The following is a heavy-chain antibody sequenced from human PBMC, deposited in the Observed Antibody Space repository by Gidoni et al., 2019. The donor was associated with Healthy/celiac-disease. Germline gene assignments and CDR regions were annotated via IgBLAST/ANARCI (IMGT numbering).Heavy chain of an antibody. D-gene: IGHD2-15*01. CDR2: ISSSSSTI. V-gene: IGHV3-48*02. CDR1: RFTLRSYS. CDR3: ASEPYSTVNYYYYGMDV. Sequence: EVKLVESGGGLVQPGGSLRLSCAASRFTLRSYSMNWVRQAPGKGLEWVSYISSSSSTIYYADSVKGRFTISRDNAKNSLYLQMNSLRDEDTAVYYCASEPYSTVNYYYYGMDVWGQGTTVTVSS. J-gene: IGHJ6*02.